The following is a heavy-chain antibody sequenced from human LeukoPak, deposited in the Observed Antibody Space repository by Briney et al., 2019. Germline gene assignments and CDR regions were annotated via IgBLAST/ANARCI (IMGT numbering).Heavy chain of an antibody. V-gene: IGHV1-8*01. Sequence: AAVKVSCEASGYTFTNYDINWVRQATGQGLEWMGWMNPNSGNTGYAQKFQGRVTMTRNNSISTAYMELSSLRSEDTAVYYCARGPPDCSSPSCYNWFDPWGQGTLSPSPQ. J-gene: IGHJ5*02. D-gene: IGHD2-2*01. CDR3: ARGPPDCSSPSCYNWFDP. CDR2: MNPNSGNT. CDR1: GYTFTNYD.